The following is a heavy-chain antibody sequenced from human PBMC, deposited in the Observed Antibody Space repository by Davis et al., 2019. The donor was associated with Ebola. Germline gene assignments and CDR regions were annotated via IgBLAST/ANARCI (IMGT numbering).Heavy chain of an antibody. CDR1: GFTFSSYA. D-gene: IGHD1-26*01. Sequence: GESLKISCAASGFTFSSYAMSWVRQAPGKGLEWVSAISGSGGSTYYADSVKGRFTISRDNSKNTLYLQMNSLRAEDTAVYYCAKDQGIVGAPYFDYWGQGTLVTVSS. V-gene: IGHV3-23*01. CDR2: ISGSGGST. J-gene: IGHJ4*02. CDR3: AKDQGIVGAPYFDY.